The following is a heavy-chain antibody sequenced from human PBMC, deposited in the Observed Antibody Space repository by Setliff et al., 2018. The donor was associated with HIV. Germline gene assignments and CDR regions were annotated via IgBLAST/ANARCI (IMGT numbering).Heavy chain of an antibody. CDR1: GFTFSNYA. CDR3: ARSGGPTFDP. V-gene: IGHV3-23*01. J-gene: IGHJ5*02. Sequence: GGSLRLSCAASGFTFSNYAMSWVRQAPGKGLEWVSGISGSADTTYYADSVKGRFTISRDNSKNTLYLQMNSLRAEDTAVYYCARSGGPTFDPWGQGPLVTVSS. D-gene: IGHD3-16*01. CDR2: ISGSADTT.